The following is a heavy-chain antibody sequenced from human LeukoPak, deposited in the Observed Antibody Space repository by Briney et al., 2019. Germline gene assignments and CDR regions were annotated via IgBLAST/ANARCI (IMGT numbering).Heavy chain of an antibody. CDR2: IYYSGST. CDR1: GGSISSGGYY. V-gene: IGHV4-31*03. Sequence: SETLSLTCTVSGGSISSGGYYWSWIRQHPGKGLEWIGYIYYSGSTYYNPSLKSRVTISVDTSKNQFSLKLSSVTAADTAVYYCARDYYDSSGYYYPHAFDIWGQGTMVTVSS. D-gene: IGHD3-22*01. J-gene: IGHJ3*02. CDR3: ARDYYDSSGYYYPHAFDI.